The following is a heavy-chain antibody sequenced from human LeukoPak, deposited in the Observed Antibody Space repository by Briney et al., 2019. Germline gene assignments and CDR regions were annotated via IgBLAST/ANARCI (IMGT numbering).Heavy chain of an antibody. V-gene: IGHV3-7*01. CDR3: AKPITVSGATDGFVI. Sequence: GGSLRLSCAASGFTFSSYWMNWVRQAPGKGLEWVANIKQDGNEKYYVGSVKGRFTISRDNAKNSLYLQMNSLRVEDTAVYYCAKPITVSGATDGFVIWGQGTMVTVSS. D-gene: IGHD3-3*01. CDR2: IKQDGNEK. J-gene: IGHJ3*02. CDR1: GFTFSSYW.